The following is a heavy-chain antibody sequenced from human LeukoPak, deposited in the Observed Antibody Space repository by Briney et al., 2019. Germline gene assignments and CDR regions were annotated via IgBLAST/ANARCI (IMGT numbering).Heavy chain of an antibody. D-gene: IGHD4-17*01. Sequence: GASVKVSCKASGYTFTSYDISWVRQATGQGLEWMGWMNPNSGNTGYAQKFQGRVTMTRNTSISTAYMELSSLRSEDTAVYYCARSPVTTDYYYYYMDVWGKGTTVTISS. J-gene: IGHJ6*03. CDR1: GYTFTSYD. V-gene: IGHV1-8*01. CDR2: MNPNSGNT. CDR3: ARSPVTTDYYYYYMDV.